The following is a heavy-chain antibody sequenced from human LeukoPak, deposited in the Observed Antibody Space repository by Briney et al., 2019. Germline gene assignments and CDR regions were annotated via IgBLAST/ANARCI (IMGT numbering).Heavy chain of an antibody. CDR1: GFTFSNAW. J-gene: IGHJ4*02. CDR3: AKDGGGSYSYFDY. D-gene: IGHD1-26*01. V-gene: IGHV3-23*01. Sequence: PGGSLRFSCAASGFTFSNAWMTWVRQAPGKGLEWVSAISGSGGSTYYADSVKGRFTISRDNSKNTLYLQMNSLRAEDTAVYYCAKDGGGSYSYFDYWGQGTLVTVSS. CDR2: ISGSGGST.